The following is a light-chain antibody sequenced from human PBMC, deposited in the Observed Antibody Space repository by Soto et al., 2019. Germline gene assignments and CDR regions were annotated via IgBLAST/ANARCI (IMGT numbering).Light chain of an antibody. Sequence: QSALTQPPSVSGAPRQRFTISCTGSSSNIGAGYDVHWYQQLPGTAPKLLIYGNGNRPSGVPDRFSGSKSGTSASLAITGLQAEDETDYYCQSYDSSLSGWVFGGGTKLTVL. CDR2: GNG. V-gene: IGLV1-40*01. J-gene: IGLJ3*02. CDR1: SSNIGAGYD. CDR3: QSYDSSLSGWV.